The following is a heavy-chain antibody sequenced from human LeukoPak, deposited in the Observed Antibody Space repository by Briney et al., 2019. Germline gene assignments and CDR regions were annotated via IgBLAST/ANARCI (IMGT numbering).Heavy chain of an antibody. CDR2: ISFSGSYI. CDR1: GFTFTTYG. D-gene: IGHD2-21*02. J-gene: IGHJ4*02. Sequence: GGSLRLSCAASGFTFTTYGFNWVRQAPGKGLEWVSSISFSGSYIYYADSVKGRFTISRDNAKNSVYLQMNSLRDDDTAVYYCAKPARTDCTDYWGQGTLVTVSS. V-gene: IGHV3-21*01. CDR3: AKPARTDCTDY.